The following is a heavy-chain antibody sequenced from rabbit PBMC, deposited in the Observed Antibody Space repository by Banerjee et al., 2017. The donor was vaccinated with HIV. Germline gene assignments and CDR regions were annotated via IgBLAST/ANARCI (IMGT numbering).Heavy chain of an antibody. V-gene: IGHV1S45*01. CDR1: GFSFSSTYY. J-gene: IGHJ4*01. CDR3: ARDLDGGMGWNFGW. Sequence: EQLEESGGGLVKPEGSLTLTCTASGFSFSSTYYICWVRQAPGKGPEWIGCIYPDGSGSTAYASWAKGRFTCSKTSSTTVTLQMTSLTAADTATYFCARDLDGGMGWNFGWWGPGTRVTVS. CDR2: IYPDGSGST. D-gene: IGHD4-2*01.